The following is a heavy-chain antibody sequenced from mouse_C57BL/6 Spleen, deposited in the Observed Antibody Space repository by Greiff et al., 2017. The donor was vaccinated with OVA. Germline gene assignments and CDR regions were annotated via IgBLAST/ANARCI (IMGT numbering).Heavy chain of an antibody. CDR2: INPNYGTT. CDR3: ASSEWDGDLEAMDY. D-gene: IGHD4-1*01. CDR1: GYSFTDYN. J-gene: IGHJ4*01. V-gene: IGHV1-39*01. Sequence: VQLQQSGPELVKPGASVKISCKASGYSFTDYNMNWVKQSNGKSLEWIGVINPNYGTTSYNQKFKGKATLTVDQSSSTAYMQLNSLTSEDSTVYYCASSEWDGDLEAMDYWGQGTSVTVSS.